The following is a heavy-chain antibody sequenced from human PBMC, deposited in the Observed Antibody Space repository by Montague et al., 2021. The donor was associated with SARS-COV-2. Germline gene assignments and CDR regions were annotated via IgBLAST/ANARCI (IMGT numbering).Heavy chain of an antibody. CDR1: GFSLSTSGVG. Sequence: PALVKPTQTLTLTCTFSGFSLSTSGVGVGWIRQPPGKALEWPAPIYWDDDMRYSSSLKNRLTITKDTSKNQMVLTMTNMDPVDTATYYCAHVTTYYDILTGYYQDNRVEPWGQGTLVTVSS. V-gene: IGHV2-5*02. D-gene: IGHD3-9*01. CDR2: IYWDDDM. CDR3: AHVTTYYDILTGYYQDNRVEP. J-gene: IGHJ5*02.